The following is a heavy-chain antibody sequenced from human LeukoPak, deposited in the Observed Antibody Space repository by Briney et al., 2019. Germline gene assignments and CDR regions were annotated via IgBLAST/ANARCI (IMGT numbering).Heavy chain of an antibody. CDR2: INGYNGNT. CDR3: GRDLIRGYMDV. CDR1: GYTSSSYS. D-gene: IGHD3-22*01. Sequence: AASVKVSCKASGYTSSSYSISWVRQAPGQGLEWMGWINGYNGNTNYAQKLQGRVTMTTDTSTSTAYMELSSLRSEDTAVYYCGRDLIRGYMDVWGKGTTVSVSS. J-gene: IGHJ6*03. V-gene: IGHV1-18*01.